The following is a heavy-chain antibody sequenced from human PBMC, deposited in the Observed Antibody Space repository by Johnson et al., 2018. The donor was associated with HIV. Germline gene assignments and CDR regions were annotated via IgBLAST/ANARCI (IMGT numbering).Heavy chain of an antibody. Sequence: VQLVESGGGLVQPGGSLRLSCAASGFAVSSNYMSWVRQAPGKGLEWVSGISWNRGSIGYADSVKGRFTISSDNAKNSLYLQMNSLRAEDTALYYCARCGGTVDDAFDIWGQGTMVTVSS. CDR2: ISWNRGSI. CDR1: GFAVSSNY. J-gene: IGHJ3*02. V-gene: IGHV3-9*01. CDR3: ARCGGTVDDAFDI. D-gene: IGHD2-21*01.